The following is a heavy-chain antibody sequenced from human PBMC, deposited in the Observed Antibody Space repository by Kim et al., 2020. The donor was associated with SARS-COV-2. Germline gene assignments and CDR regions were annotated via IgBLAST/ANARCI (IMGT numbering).Heavy chain of an antibody. CDR3: ARDRGIGFVVAYGMDV. V-gene: IGHV3-11*05. CDR2: ISSSSSYT. J-gene: IGHJ6*02. D-gene: IGHD2-2*01. CDR1: GFTFSDYY. Sequence: GGSLRLSCAASGFTFSDYYMSWIRQAPGKGLEWVSYISSSSSYTNYADSVKGRFTISRDNAKNSLYLQMNSLRAEDTAVYYCARDRGIGFVVAYGMDVWGQGTTVTVSS.